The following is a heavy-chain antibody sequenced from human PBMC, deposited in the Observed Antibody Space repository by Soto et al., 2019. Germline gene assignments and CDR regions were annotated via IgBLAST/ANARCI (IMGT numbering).Heavy chain of an antibody. Sequence: GGSLRLSCAASGFTFSDFYMNWIRQAPGQGLEWLSFINPRGETRYIADSIRGRFTFSRDNARRTLFLQMDRLRADDTAVYYCARSGTPLIEILDYWGHGTLVTVLL. V-gene: IGHV3-11*01. CDR2: INPRGETR. CDR1: GFTFSDFY. J-gene: IGHJ4*01. D-gene: IGHD1-7*01. CDR3: ARSGTPLIEILDY.